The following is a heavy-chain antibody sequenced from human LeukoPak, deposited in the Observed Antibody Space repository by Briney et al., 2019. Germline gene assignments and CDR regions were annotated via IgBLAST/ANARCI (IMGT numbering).Heavy chain of an antibody. V-gene: IGHV1-2*02. CDR3: ARDLWRPWRLLSDY. CDR2: INPNSGGT. J-gene: IGHJ4*02. D-gene: IGHD2-21*02. Sequence: ASVKVSCKASGYTFTGYYMHWVRQAPGQGLEWMGWINPNSGGTNYAQKFQGRVTMNRDTSISTAYMELSRLRSDDTAVYYCARDLWRPWRLLSDYWGQRALVTVS. CDR1: GYTFTGYY.